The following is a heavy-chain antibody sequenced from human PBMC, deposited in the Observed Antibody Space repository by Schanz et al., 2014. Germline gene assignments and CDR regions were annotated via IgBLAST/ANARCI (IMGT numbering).Heavy chain of an antibody. D-gene: IGHD3-10*01. CDR2: ISTSGTYM. Sequence: EVQLVESGGGLVQPGGSLRLSCAASGFTFTNYAMSWVRQAPGKGLEWVSSISTSGTYMYIADSLKGRFTISRDNAKNSLYLQMNSLRAEDTAVYRCVSSGSYSSYAFWGQGTLVTGSS. CDR1: GFTFTNYA. V-gene: IGHV3-21*01. J-gene: IGHJ4*02. CDR3: VSSGSYSSYAF.